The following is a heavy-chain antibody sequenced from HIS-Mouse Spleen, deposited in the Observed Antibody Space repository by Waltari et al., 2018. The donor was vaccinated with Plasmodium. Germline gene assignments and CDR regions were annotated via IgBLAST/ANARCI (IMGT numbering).Heavy chain of an antibody. CDR2: IYYSGST. D-gene: IGHD1-26*01. Sequence: QLQLQESGPGLVKPSETLSLTCTVSGGSISSSSYYWGWIRQPPGKGLEWIGSIYYSGSTYDNPSLKSRVTISVDTAKNQFSLKLSSVTAADTAVYYCARRGGSYYYFDYWGQGTLVTVSS. CDR3: ARRGGSYYYFDY. CDR1: GGSISSSSYY. V-gene: IGHV4-39*01. J-gene: IGHJ4*02.